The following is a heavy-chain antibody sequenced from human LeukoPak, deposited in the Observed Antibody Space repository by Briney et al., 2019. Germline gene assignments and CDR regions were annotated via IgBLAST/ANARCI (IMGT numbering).Heavy chain of an antibody. CDR1: GYTFTSYG. J-gene: IGHJ6*02. CDR3: ARVLEGYSSGWPDYYYYGMDV. D-gene: IGHD6-19*01. CDR2: ISAYNGNT. V-gene: IGHV1-18*01. Sequence: ASVKVSFKASGYTFTSYGISWVRQAPGQGLEGMGWISAYNGNTNYAQKLQGRVTMTTDTSTSTAYMELRSLRSDDTAVYYCARVLEGYSSGWPDYYYYGMDVWGQGTTVTVSS.